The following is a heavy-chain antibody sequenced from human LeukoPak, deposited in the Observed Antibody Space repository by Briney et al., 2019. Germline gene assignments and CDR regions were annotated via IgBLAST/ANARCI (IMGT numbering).Heavy chain of an antibody. CDR1: GGSFSGYY. Sequence: PSETLSLTCAVYGGSFSGYYWSWIRQPPGKGLEWLGEINQSGSTNYNPSLKSRVTISVDTSKNQFSLKLSSVTAADTAVYYCASQYYDFWSGYPDAFDIWGQGTMVTVSS. V-gene: IGHV4-34*01. D-gene: IGHD3-3*01. J-gene: IGHJ3*02. CDR3: ASQYYDFWSGYPDAFDI. CDR2: INQSGST.